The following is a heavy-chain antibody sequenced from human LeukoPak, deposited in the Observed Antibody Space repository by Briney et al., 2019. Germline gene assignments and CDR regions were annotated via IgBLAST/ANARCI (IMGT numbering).Heavy chain of an antibody. D-gene: IGHD4/OR15-4a*01. CDR2: IKQDGSDK. Sequence: GGSLRLSCAASGFTFSSYWMSWVRQAPGKGLEWVANIKQDGSDKYYVDSVKGRFTISRDNAKNSLYLQMNSLRAEDTALYYCARWRQYDYGFFDPWGQGTLVTVSS. V-gene: IGHV3-7*05. CDR3: ARWRQYDYGFFDP. J-gene: IGHJ5*02. CDR1: GFTFSSYW.